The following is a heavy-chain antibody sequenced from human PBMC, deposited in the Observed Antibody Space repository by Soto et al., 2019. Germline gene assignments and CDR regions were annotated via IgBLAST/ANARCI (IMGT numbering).Heavy chain of an antibody. D-gene: IGHD3-10*02. CDR1: DGSSSGYY. CDR2: INPSGST. CDR3: ARGPITMLH. Sequence: QVQLQQWGAGLLKPSETLSLTCTVYDGSSSGYYWSWVRQPPGKGLEWIGEINPSGSTNYNPTLKSRVTISVDTSNTPFSLTVNSVTAADTAVYYCARGPITMLHWGQGTLVTVSS. V-gene: IGHV4-34*01. J-gene: IGHJ4*02.